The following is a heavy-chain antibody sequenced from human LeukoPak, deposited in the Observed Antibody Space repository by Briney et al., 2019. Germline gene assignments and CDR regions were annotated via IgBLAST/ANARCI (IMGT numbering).Heavy chain of an antibody. V-gene: IGHV4-34*01. Sequence: NPSETLSLTCAVYGGSFSGYYWSWIRQPPGKGLEWIGEINHSGSTNYNPSLKSRVTISVDTSKNQFSLKLSSVTAADTAVYYCARGRGTYDILTGKKYNWFDPWGQGTLVTVSS. J-gene: IGHJ5*02. CDR3: ARGRGTYDILTGKKYNWFDP. CDR2: INHSGST. D-gene: IGHD3-9*01. CDR1: GGSFSGYY.